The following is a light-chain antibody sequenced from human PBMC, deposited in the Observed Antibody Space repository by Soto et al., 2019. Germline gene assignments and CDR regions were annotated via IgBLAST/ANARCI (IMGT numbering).Light chain of an antibody. Sequence: DIQMTQSPSTLSASVGDRVTITCRASQSISIWLSWYQQKPGKAPKLLIYDASSLESGVTARFSGSGSGTEFTLTISSLQPDDFATYYCQQYNSFPLTFGGGTTVEIK. CDR3: QQYNSFPLT. CDR1: QSISIW. J-gene: IGKJ4*01. V-gene: IGKV1-5*01. CDR2: DAS.